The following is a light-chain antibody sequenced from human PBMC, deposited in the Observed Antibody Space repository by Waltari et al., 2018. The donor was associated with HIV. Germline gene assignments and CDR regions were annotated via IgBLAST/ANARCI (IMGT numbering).Light chain of an antibody. CDR2: GAS. V-gene: IGKV3-20*01. CDR3: QQYDTSPKT. Sequence: DIVFPHSPGTLSFSPGERATLSCRASQSVSSSYLAWYQQKPGQAPRLLIYGASTRATGIPDRFSGSGSGTDFTLTISRLEPEDFAVYYCQQYDTSPKTFGQGTKVEI. J-gene: IGKJ1*01. CDR1: QSVSSSY.